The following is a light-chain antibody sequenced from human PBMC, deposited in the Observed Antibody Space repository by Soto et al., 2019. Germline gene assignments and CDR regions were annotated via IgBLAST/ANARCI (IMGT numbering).Light chain of an antibody. J-gene: IGKJ5*01. V-gene: IGKV1-8*01. Sequence: AIRMTQSPSSLSASTGDRVTITCRASQGISSDLAWYQQNPGKAPKLLIYAASTLQNGVPSTFSGSGSGTEFTLTISSLQPEDFGTYYCQQFNSYPITFGQGTRLEIK. CDR3: QQFNSYPIT. CDR1: QGISSD. CDR2: AAS.